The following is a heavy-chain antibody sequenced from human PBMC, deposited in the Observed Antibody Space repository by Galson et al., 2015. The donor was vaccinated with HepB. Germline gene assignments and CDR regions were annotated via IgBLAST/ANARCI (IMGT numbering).Heavy chain of an antibody. CDR2: INPSGGST. V-gene: IGHV1-46*01. CDR3: AASGLAEDFDY. Sequence: SVKVSCKASGYTFTSYYMHWVRQAPGQGLEWMGIINPSGGSTSYAQKFQGRVTMTRDTSTSTVYMELSGLRSEDTAVYYCAASGLAEDFDYWGQGTLVTVSS. D-gene: IGHD3-16*01. J-gene: IGHJ4*02. CDR1: GYTFTSYY.